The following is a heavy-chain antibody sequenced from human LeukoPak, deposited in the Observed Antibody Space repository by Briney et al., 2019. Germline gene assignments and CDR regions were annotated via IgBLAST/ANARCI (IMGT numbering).Heavy chain of an antibody. Sequence: GASVKVSCKASGYTFTSYDINWVRQATGQGLEWMGCMNPNSGNTGYAQKCQGRVTMTRNTSISTAYMELSSLRSEDTAVYYCARGHDYGGNSVDPGWGQGTLVTVSS. CDR3: ARGHDYGGNSVDPG. D-gene: IGHD4-23*01. CDR1: GYTFTSYD. J-gene: IGHJ4*02. CDR2: MNPNSGNT. V-gene: IGHV1-8*01.